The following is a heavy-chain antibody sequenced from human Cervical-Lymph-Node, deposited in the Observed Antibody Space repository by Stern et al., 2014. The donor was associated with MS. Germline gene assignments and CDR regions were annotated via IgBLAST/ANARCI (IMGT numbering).Heavy chain of an antibody. J-gene: IGHJ4*02. CDR1: GGSISSGGYY. CDR3: ARASVGYSGYDF. Sequence: QVQLQESGPGLVRPSPTLSLTCTVSGGSISSGGYYWGWIRQPPGKGLQWIGYLYNSGTTYYNPSLKSRVTISVDTSKNQVSLNLGSVTAADTAVYYCARASVGYSGYDFWGQGTLVTVSS. D-gene: IGHD5-12*01. CDR2: LYNSGTT. V-gene: IGHV4-30-4*01.